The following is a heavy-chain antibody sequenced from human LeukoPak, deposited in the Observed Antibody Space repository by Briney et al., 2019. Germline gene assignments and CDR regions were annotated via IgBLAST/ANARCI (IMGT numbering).Heavy chain of an antibody. CDR3: ARDHNFRIDY. CDR1: GFTFSSYA. CDR2: ISYDGSNK. Sequence: GRSLRLSCAASGFTFSSYAMHWVRQAPGKGLEWVAVISYDGSNKYYADSVKGRFTISRDNSKNTLYLQMNSLRAEDTAVYYCARDHNFRIDYWGQGTLVTVSS. V-gene: IGHV3-30-3*01. J-gene: IGHJ4*02. D-gene: IGHD5-24*01.